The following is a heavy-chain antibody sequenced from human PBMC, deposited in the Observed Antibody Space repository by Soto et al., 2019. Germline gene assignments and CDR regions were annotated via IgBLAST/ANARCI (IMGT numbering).Heavy chain of an antibody. CDR2: INEDGSTR. J-gene: IGHJ4*02. V-gene: IGHV3-7*01. D-gene: IGHD2-15*01. CDR1: GFTFSTSW. Sequence: PGGSLRLSCAASGFTFSTSWMSWVRQAPGKGLEWVAIINEDGSTRYYVDSVKGRFTISRDNAKNTLFLQMNSLRAEDRAMYYCAKDSDLGYCSGGTRYGVDDWGQGTLVTVSS. CDR3: AKDSDLGYCSGGTRYGVDD.